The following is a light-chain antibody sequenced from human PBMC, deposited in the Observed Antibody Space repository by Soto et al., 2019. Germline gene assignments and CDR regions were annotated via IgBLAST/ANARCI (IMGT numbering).Light chain of an antibody. CDR3: QQYGTSPPST. CDR2: GAS. J-gene: IGKJ5*01. Sequence: EIVLTQSPGTLSLSPGERATLSCRASQSVSSSYLAWYQQKPGQAPRLLINGASSRATGIPDRFSGSGSGTDFTLTISRLEPEDFAVYYCQQYGTSPPSTFGQGKRLEIK. CDR1: QSVSSSY. V-gene: IGKV3-20*01.